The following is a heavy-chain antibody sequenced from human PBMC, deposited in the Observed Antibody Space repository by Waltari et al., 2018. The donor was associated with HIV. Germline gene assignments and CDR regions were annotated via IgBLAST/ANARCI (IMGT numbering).Heavy chain of an antibody. CDR2: ISGSGGST. J-gene: IGHJ1*01. D-gene: IGHD3-22*01. CDR1: GFTFSSYA. V-gene: IGHV3-23*01. CDR3: AKDSNYYDSSGYSYFQH. Sequence: EVQLLESGGGLVQPGGSLRLSCAASGFTFSSYAMSWVRPAPGKGLEWVSAISGSGGSTNYADSVKGRFTISRDNSKNTLYLQMNSLRAEDTDVYYCAKDSNYYDSSGYSYFQHWGQGTLVTVSS.